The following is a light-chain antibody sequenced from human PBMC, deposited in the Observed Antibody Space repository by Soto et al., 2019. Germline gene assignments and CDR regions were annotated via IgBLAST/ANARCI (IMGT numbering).Light chain of an antibody. CDR3: QQYGSSPPFT. J-gene: IGKJ2*01. CDR1: QSVSSRY. Sequence: EIVLTQSPGTLSLSPGERATLSCRASQSVSSRYLAWYQQKPGQAPRLLIYGASNRATGIPDRFSGSGSGTDFTLTVSRLEPEDFAVYFCQQYGSSPPFTFGQGTKVEIK. V-gene: IGKV3-20*01. CDR2: GAS.